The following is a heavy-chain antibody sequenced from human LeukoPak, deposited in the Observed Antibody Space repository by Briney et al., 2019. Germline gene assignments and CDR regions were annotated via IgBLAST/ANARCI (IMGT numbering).Heavy chain of an antibody. CDR2: ISWNSGSI. V-gene: IGHV3-9*01. CDR1: GFTFSSYA. J-gene: IGHJ3*02. D-gene: IGHD4-17*01. CDR3: AKDRTTTVTIPDAFDI. Sequence: GGSLRLSCAASGFTFSSYAMHWVRQAPGKGLEWVSGISWNSGSIGYANSVKGRFTISRDNAKNSLYLQMNSLRVEDTALYYCAKDRTTTVTIPDAFDIWGQGTMVTVSS.